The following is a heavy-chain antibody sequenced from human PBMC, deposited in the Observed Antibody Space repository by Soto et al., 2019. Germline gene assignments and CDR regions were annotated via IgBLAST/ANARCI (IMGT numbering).Heavy chain of an antibody. V-gene: IGHV3-30*03. CDR3: ARGPGVTIFGVVIHWFDP. CDR1: GFTFSSYG. Sequence: GGSLRLSCAASGFTFSSYGMHWVRQAPGKGLEWVAVISYDGSNKYYADSVKGRFTISRDNSKNTLYLQMNSLRAEDTAVYYCARGPGVTIFGVVIHWFDPWGQGTLVTVSS. CDR2: ISYDGSNK. D-gene: IGHD3-3*01. J-gene: IGHJ5*02.